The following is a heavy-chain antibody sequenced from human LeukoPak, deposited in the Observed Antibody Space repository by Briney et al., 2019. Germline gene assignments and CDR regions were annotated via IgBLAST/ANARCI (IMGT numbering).Heavy chain of an antibody. V-gene: IGHV4-34*01. Sequence: PSETLSLTCAVYGGSFSGYYWSWIRQPPGKGLEWIGEINHSGSTNYNPSLKSRVTISVDTSKNQFSLKLSSVTAADTAVYYCARHIRGYYDNWGQGTLVTVSS. D-gene: IGHD2-2*02. J-gene: IGHJ4*02. CDR1: GGSFSGYY. CDR2: INHSGST. CDR3: ARHIRGYYDN.